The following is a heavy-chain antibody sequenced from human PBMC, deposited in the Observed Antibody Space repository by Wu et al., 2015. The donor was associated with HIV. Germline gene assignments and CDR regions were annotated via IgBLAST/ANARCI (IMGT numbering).Heavy chain of an antibody. V-gene: IGHV1-18*01. CDR1: GYMFTSYG. Sequence: QVQLVQSGGEVKKPGASVKVSCKASGYMFTSYGISWVRQAPGQGFEWIGWISVYNGNRKIPQKFEGRVILTTDTSTKTASLELRSLRFDDTAVYYCARGHYYDTSSSPLYWGQGTPVTVSS. J-gene: IGHJ4*02. CDR3: ARGHYYDTSSSPLY. CDR2: ISVYNGNR. D-gene: IGHD3-16*01.